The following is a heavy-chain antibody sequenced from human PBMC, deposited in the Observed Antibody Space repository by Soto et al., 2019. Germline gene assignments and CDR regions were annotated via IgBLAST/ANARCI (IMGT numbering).Heavy chain of an antibody. CDR3: ARGRHYYGSGSYYNVGYYYGMDV. Sequence: SETLSLTCTVSGGSISSYYWSWIRQPAGKGLEWIGRIYTSGSTNYNPSLKSRVTMSVDTSKNQSSLKLSSVTAADTAVYYCARGRHYYGSGSYYNVGYYYGMDVWGQGTTVTVSS. V-gene: IGHV4-4*07. CDR1: GGSISSYY. CDR2: IYTSGST. D-gene: IGHD3-10*01. J-gene: IGHJ6*02.